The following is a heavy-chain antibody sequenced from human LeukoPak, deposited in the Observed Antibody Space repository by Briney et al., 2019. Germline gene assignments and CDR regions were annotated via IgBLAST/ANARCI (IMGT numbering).Heavy chain of an antibody. CDR3: ARVIASYYYDSSGFDY. Sequence: ASVKVSCKASGYTFTSYAMHWVRQAPGQRLEWMGWINAGNGNTKYSQKFQGRVTITMDTSASTAYMELSSLRSEDTAVYYCARVIASYYYDSSGFDYWGQGTLVTVSS. CDR1: GYTFTSYA. V-gene: IGHV1-3*01. J-gene: IGHJ4*02. D-gene: IGHD3-22*01. CDR2: INAGNGNT.